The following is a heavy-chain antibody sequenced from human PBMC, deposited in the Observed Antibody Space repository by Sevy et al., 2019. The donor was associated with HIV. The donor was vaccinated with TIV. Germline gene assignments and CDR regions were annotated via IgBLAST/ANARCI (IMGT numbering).Heavy chain of an antibody. V-gene: IGHV3-66*01. Sequence: GGSLRLSCAASGFTVSSNYMSWVRQAPGKGLEWVSVIYSGGSTYYADSVKGRFTNSRDNSKNTLYLQMNSLRAEDTAVYYCARVNYYDSSGYPYWGQGTLVTVSS. CDR1: GFTVSSNY. D-gene: IGHD3-22*01. J-gene: IGHJ4*02. CDR2: IYSGGST. CDR3: ARVNYYDSSGYPY.